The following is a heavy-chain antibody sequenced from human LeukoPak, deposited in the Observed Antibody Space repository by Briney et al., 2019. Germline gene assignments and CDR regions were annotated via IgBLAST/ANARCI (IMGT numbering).Heavy chain of an antibody. D-gene: IGHD2-15*01. CDR2: INPNSGGT. V-gene: IGHV1-2*02. CDR3: ARGSALLRIFDY. Sequence: ASVKVSCKASGYTFTGYYMHWVRQAPGQGLEWMGWINPNSGGTNYAQKFQGRVTMARDTSISTAYMELSRLRSDDTAVYYCARGSALLRIFDYWGQGTLVTVSS. CDR1: GYTFTGYY. J-gene: IGHJ4*02.